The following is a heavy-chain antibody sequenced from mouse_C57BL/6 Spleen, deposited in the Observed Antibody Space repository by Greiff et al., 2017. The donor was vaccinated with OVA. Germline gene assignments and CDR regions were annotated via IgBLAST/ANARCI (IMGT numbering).Heavy chain of an antibody. Sequence: QVQLQQPGAELVRPGSSVKLSCKASGYTFTSYWMDWVKQRPGQGLEWIGNIYPSDSETHYNQKFKDKATLTVDKSSSTAYMQLSSLTSEDSAVYCWARGNYYGSSYEFDYWGQGTTLTVSS. D-gene: IGHD1-1*01. CDR3: ARGNYYGSSYEFDY. J-gene: IGHJ2*01. V-gene: IGHV1-61*01. CDR1: GYTFTSYW. CDR2: IYPSDSET.